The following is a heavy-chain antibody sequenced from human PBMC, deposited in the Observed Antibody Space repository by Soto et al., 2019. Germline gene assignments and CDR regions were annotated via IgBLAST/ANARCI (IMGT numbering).Heavy chain of an antibody. V-gene: IGHV3-7*05. Sequence: RDSCGVAGGTSGSYWRSWVSKDPGKGLEWVANIKQDGSEKYYVDSVKGRFTISRDNAKNSLYLQMNSLRAEDSAVYYCVKEAHRIEAAVYPLAYRGQGTPVPVSS. CDR1: GGTSGSYW. D-gene: IGHD6-13*01. CDR2: IKQDGSEK. CDR3: VKEAHRIEAAVYPLAY. J-gene: IGHJ4*02.